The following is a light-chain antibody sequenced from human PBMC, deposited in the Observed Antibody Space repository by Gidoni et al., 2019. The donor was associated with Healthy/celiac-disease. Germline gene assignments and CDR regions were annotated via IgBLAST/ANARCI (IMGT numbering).Light chain of an antibody. CDR1: QSVSSSY. J-gene: IGKJ3*01. CDR2: GAS. V-gene: IGKV3-20*01. CDR3: QQYGSSPFT. Sequence: EIVLTQSPGTLSLSPGERATHSCRASQSVSSSYLDWYQQKPGQAPRLLIYGASSRATDITDRFSGSGSGTDFTLTISRLEPEDFAVYYCQQYGSSPFTFGPGTKVDIK.